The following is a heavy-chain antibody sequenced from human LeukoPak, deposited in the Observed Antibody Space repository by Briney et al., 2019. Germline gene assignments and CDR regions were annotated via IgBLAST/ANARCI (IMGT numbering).Heavy chain of an antibody. Sequence: ASVKVSCKASEYTFSGYYIHWVRQAPGQGLEWMGWINPNTGGTKYARKFQDRVTMTRDTSISTAYMELSRLRSDDTAVYYCARGTGEGYTYGRYYFDYWGQGTLVTVSS. J-gene: IGHJ4*02. CDR1: EYTFSGYY. D-gene: IGHD5-18*01. V-gene: IGHV1-2*02. CDR2: INPNTGGT. CDR3: ARGTGEGYTYGRYYFDY.